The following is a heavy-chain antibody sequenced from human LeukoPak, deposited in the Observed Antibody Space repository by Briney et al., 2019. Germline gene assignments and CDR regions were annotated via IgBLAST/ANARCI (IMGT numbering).Heavy chain of an antibody. V-gene: IGHV3-21*01. J-gene: IGHJ5*02. D-gene: IGHD2-8*01. CDR1: GFTFSSYS. Sequence: GGSLRLSCAASGFTFSSYSMNWVRQAPGKGLEWVSSISSSSSYIYYADSVKGRFTISRDNAKNSLYLQMNSLRAEDTAVYYCARDRVAWYAVNWFDPWAREPWSPSPQ. CDR3: ARDRVAWYAVNWFDP. CDR2: ISSSSSYI.